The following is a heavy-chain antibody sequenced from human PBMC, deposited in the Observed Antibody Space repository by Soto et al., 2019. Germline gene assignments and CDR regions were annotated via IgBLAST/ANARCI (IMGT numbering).Heavy chain of an antibody. V-gene: IGHV3-15*01. D-gene: IGHD3-10*01. CDR2: IKSKTDGGTT. CDR1: GFTFSNAW. Sequence: EVQLVESGGGLVKPGGSLRLSCAASGFTFSNAWMSWVRQAPGKGLEWVGRIKSKTDGGTTDYAAPVKGRFTISRDDSKNTLYLQMNSLKTEDTAVYYCTTDYSWMVWDSHGMDVWGQGTTVTVSS. J-gene: IGHJ6*02. CDR3: TTDYSWMVWDSHGMDV.